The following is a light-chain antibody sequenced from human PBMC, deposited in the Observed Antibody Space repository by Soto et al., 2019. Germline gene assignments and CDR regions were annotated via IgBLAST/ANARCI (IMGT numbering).Light chain of an antibody. CDR1: TADIGYYTY. Sequence: QSALTQPASVSGYPGQSITLSCTGTTADIGYYTYVSWYQHHPGNAPKLLIYEVNKRPSGVSDRFSASKSGTTASLTISGLRADDEADYYCSSFTRATSWVFGGGTKLTVL. CDR3: SSFTRATSWV. CDR2: EVN. J-gene: IGLJ3*02. V-gene: IGLV2-14*01.